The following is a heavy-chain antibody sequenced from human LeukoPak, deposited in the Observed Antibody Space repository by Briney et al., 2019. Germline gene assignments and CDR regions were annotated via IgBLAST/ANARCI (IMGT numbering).Heavy chain of an antibody. V-gene: IGHV3-30*18. Sequence: PGGPLSFSCPASGRSMFGSSGMRWARQAPGEWLEWVTVILHTASIKAYAESVKGRFTASRDNSKSTLYLQMNSMRPEDTALYDCVKSTRYYDSSGYVDLWGQGTLVTVSS. J-gene: IGHJ5*02. D-gene: IGHD3-22*01. CDR3: VKSTRYYDSSGYVDL. CDR2: ILHTASIK. CDR1: GRSMFGSSG.